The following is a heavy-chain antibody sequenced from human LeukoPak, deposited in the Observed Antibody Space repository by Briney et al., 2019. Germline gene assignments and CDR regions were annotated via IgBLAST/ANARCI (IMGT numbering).Heavy chain of an antibody. V-gene: IGHV4-4*07. Sequence: SETLSLTCTVSGGSISSYYWSWIRQPAGKGLEWTGRIHTSGSTNYNPSLKSRVTMSVDTSKNQFSLRLSSVTAADTAVYYCARDRYYYDSSGSGLDYWGQGTLVTVSS. D-gene: IGHD3-22*01. J-gene: IGHJ4*02. CDR1: GGSISSYY. CDR2: IHTSGST. CDR3: ARDRYYYDSSGSGLDY.